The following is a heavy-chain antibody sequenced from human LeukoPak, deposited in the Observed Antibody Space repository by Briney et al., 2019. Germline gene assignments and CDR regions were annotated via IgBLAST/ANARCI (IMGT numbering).Heavy chain of an antibody. CDR1: GFTFSSYA. V-gene: IGHV3-23*01. CDR3: ARDYYDSSGLPFFDY. D-gene: IGHD3-22*01. CDR2: ISGSGGST. Sequence: GGSLRLSCAASGFTFSSYAMSWVRQAPGKGLEWVSAISGSGGSTYYADSVKGRFTISRDNSKNTLYLQMNSLRAEDTAVYYCARDYYDSSGLPFFDYWGQGTLVTVSS. J-gene: IGHJ4*02.